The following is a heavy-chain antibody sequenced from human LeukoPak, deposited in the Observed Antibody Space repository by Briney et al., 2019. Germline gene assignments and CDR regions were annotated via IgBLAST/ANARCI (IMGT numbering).Heavy chain of an antibody. D-gene: IGHD1-1*01. J-gene: IGHJ4*02. CDR2: ISPTGGTI. V-gene: IGHV3-11*01. CDR1: GFTLSDHY. CDR3: AKASWVANADAVL. Sequence: GGSLRLSCAASGFTLSDHYMTWIRQPPGKGLEWISYISPTGGTIYYADSVKGRFTISRDNAKQSLYLQMNSLRVDDTAVYYCAKASWVANADAVLWGQGTLVTVSS.